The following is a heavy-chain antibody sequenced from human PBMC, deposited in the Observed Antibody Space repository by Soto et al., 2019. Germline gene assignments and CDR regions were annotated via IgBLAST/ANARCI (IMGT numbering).Heavy chain of an antibody. CDR1: GFNFNNYA. Sequence: EVQLLESGGGVTPPGGSLRLSCVASGFNFNNYAMSWVRQAPGKGLEWVAAMSGVGGSIYYADSVKGRFTISRDNSKNTLFLQMSSLRADDTAVSSCANNPLTRGSRPGFGYYFHYWGQGTLVTVSS. J-gene: IGHJ4*02. V-gene: IGHV3-23*01. CDR3: ANNPLTRGSRPGFGYYFHY. D-gene: IGHD2-8*02. CDR2: MSGVGGSI.